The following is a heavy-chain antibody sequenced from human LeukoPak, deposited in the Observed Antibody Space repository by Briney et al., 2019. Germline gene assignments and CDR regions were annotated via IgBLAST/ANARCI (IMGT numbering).Heavy chain of an antibody. D-gene: IGHD5-18*01. V-gene: IGHV3-48*03. CDR1: GFTFSSYE. J-gene: IGHJ5*02. CDR3: AKEIGYSYGYDWFDP. Sequence: GGSLRLSCAASGFTFSSYEMNWVRQAPGKGLEWVSYISSSGSTIYYADSVKGRFTISRDNAKNSLYLQMNSLRAEDTAVYYCAKEIGYSYGYDWFDPWGQGTLVTVSS. CDR2: ISSSGSTI.